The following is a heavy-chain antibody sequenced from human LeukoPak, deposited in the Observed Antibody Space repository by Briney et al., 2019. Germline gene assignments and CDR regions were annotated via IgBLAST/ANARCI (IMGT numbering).Heavy chain of an antibody. Sequence: PSETLSLTCTVSGGSISSYYWSWIRQPPGKGLEYIGYIYYSGSTNYNPPLKSRVTISLDTSKNQFSLKLSSVTAADTAVYYCARGKWDLESGEAFDIWGQGTMVTVSS. CDR2: IYYSGST. D-gene: IGHD1-26*01. V-gene: IGHV4-59*01. CDR1: GGSISSYY. J-gene: IGHJ3*02. CDR3: ARGKWDLESGEAFDI.